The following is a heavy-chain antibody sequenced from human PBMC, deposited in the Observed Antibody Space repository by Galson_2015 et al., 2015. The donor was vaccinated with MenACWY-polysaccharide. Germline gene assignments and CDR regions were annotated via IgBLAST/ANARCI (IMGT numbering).Heavy chain of an antibody. V-gene: IGHV3-23*01. D-gene: IGHD2-15*01. J-gene: IGHJ4*02. CDR3: AKTRDCNGAACYSSSDS. CDR1: GFTFSSYA. CDR2: IRPSGGGT. Sequence: SLRLSCAASGFTFSSYAMNWVRQAPGKGLEWVSAIRPSGGGTYYADSVKGRFTIFRDYSKDTLYLQMNSVTVEDTAVYYCAKTRDCNGAACYSSSDSWGQGTLVTVSS.